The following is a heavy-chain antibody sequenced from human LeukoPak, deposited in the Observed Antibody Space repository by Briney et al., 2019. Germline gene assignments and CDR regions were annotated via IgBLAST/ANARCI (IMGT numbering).Heavy chain of an antibody. V-gene: IGHV1-69*04. CDR3: ARDGGITIFGVVIMPFDY. CDR2: IIPILGIA. CDR1: GGTFSSYA. D-gene: IGHD3-3*01. Sequence: GASVKVSCKASGGTFSSYAISWVRQAPGQGLEWMGRIIPILGIANYAQKFQGRVTITADKSTSTAYMELSSLRSEDTAVYYCARDGGITIFGVVIMPFDYWGQGTLVTVSS. J-gene: IGHJ4*02.